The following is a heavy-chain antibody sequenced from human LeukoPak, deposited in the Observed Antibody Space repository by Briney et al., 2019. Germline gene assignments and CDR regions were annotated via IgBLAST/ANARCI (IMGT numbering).Heavy chain of an antibody. D-gene: IGHD2-15*01. CDR3: ARGRLYCSGGSCYLLAEYFQH. Sequence: ASVKVSCKASGYTFTSYYMHWVRQAPGQGLEWMGIINPSGGSTSYAQKFQGRVTMTRDMSTSTVYMELSSLRSEDTAVYYCARGRLYCSGGSCYLLAEYFQHWGQGTLVTVSS. J-gene: IGHJ1*01. V-gene: IGHV1-46*01. CDR1: GYTFTSYY. CDR2: INPSGGST.